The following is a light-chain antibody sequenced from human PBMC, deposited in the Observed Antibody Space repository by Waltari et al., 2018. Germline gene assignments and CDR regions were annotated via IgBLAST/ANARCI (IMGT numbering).Light chain of an antibody. CDR1: ALPKQY. CDR3: LSADSSGTSKV. CDR2: KDT. Sequence: SYELTQPPSVSVSPGQTARPTCSGDALPKQYAFWYQQKPGQAPVLIIDKDTQMPSGIPERFSGSSSGTTVTMTISGVQAEDEADYYCLSADSSGTSKVFGGGTKLTVL. V-gene: IGLV3-25*03. J-gene: IGLJ3*02.